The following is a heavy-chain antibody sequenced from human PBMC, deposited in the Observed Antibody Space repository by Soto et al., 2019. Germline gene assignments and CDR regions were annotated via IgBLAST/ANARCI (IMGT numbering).Heavy chain of an antibody. CDR3: ANIVVVPAAMFGDYYYYGMDV. V-gene: IGHV4-39*01. CDR1: GCSISSSSYY. D-gene: IGHD2-2*01. J-gene: IGHJ6*02. Sequence: SETLSLTCTVSGCSISSSSYYWGWIRQPPGKGLEWIGSIYYSGSTYYNPSLKSRVTISVDTSKNQFSLKLSSVTAADTAVYYCANIVVVPAAMFGDYYYYGMDVWGQGTTVTVSS. CDR2: IYYSGST.